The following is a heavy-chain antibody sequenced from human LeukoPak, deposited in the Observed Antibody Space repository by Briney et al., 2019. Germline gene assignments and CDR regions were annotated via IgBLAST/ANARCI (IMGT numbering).Heavy chain of an antibody. CDR3: ARAQPLLYDY. CDR1: GFTFSDYY. Sequence: GGSLRLSCAASGFTFSDYYMSWIRQAPGKGLEWVSHISSSTSPIYYADSVKGRFTIPRDNAKNSLYLQMNSLGAEDTAVYYCARAQPLLYDYWGQGTLVTVSS. CDR2: ISSSTSPI. V-gene: IGHV3-11*04. J-gene: IGHJ4*02.